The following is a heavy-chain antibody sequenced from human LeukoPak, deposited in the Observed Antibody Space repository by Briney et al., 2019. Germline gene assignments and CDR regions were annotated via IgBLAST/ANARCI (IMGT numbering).Heavy chain of an antibody. CDR3: ARLGGYNSDDY. Sequence: GGSLRLSCAASGFTFSTYWMTRVRQAPGKGLEWVANIKQNGSEKYYVDSVKGRFTISRDNAKNSLYLQMNRLRAEDTAVYYCARLGGYNSDDYWGQGTLVTVSS. CDR2: IKQNGSEK. CDR1: GFTFSTYW. D-gene: IGHD3-22*01. J-gene: IGHJ4*02. V-gene: IGHV3-7*01.